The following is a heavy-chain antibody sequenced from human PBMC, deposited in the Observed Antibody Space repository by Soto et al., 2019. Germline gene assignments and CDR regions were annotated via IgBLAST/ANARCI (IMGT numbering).Heavy chain of an antibody. CDR2: INPNSGGT. Sequence: GASVKVSCKASGYTFTGYYMHWVRQAPGQGLEWMGWINPNSGGTNYAQKFQGRVTMTRDTSISTAYMELSRLRSDDTAVYYCARDVSFGEDYYYGMDVWGQGTTVTVS. J-gene: IGHJ6*02. CDR1: GYTFTGYY. V-gene: IGHV1-2*02. D-gene: IGHD3-10*01. CDR3: ARDVSFGEDYYYGMDV.